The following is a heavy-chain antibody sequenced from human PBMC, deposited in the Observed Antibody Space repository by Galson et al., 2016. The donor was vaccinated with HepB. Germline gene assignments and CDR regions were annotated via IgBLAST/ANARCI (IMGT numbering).Heavy chain of an antibody. CDR3: VRARGSYASGIGH. CDR1: GFTLSAFA. J-gene: IGHJ4*02. Sequence: SLRLSCATSGFTLSAFAMHWVRQVPGKGLEWVAVIWYDGSNKYYSDSVRGRFTISRDNSKNTSYLQMNSLRAADTAVYYCVRARGSYASGIGHWGQGTLVTVSS. D-gene: IGHD3-10*01. V-gene: IGHV3-33*01. CDR2: IWYDGSNK.